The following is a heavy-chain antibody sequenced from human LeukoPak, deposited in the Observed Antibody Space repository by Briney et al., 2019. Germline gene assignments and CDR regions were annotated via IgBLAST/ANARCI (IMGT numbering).Heavy chain of an antibody. V-gene: IGHV3-53*01. CDR3: TRDLNSGGSC. CDR1: GFTVSSSY. Sequence: GRSLRLSCEASGFTVSSSYMSWVRQAPGKGLEWVSVIHSGGNTYYADSVKGRFTISRDNSKNTLYLKMNSLRAEDTAVYYCTRDLNSGGSCWGQGTLVTVSS. J-gene: IGHJ4*02. CDR2: IHSGGNT. D-gene: IGHD2-15*01.